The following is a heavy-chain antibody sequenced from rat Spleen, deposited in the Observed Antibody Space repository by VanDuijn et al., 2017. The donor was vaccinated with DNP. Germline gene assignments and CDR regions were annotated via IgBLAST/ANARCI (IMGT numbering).Heavy chain of an antibody. CDR2: ISTSGGST. V-gene: IGHV5-27*01. CDR1: GFTFSNFY. CDR3: TRDEAALVAY. Sequence: EVQLVESGGGLVQPGGSLKLSCAASGFTFSNFYMVWVRQAPTKGLEWVASISTSGGSTYYRDSVKGRFTVSRDNAKSTLYLQMNSLRSEDMATYYCTRDEAALVAYWGQGVMVTVSS. J-gene: IGHJ2*01. D-gene: IGHD1-2*01.